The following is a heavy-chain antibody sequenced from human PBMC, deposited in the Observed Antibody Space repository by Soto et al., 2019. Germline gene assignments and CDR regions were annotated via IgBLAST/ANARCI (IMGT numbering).Heavy chain of an antibody. CDR1: GYTFTSYA. V-gene: IGHV1-3*01. Sequence: ASVKVSCKASGYTFTSYAMHWVRQAPGQRLEWMGWINAGNGNTKYSQKFQGRVTMTRDTSTSTVYMELSSLRSEDTAVYYCASTQRLRYFDWLSPDAFDIWGQGTMVTVSS. D-gene: IGHD3-9*01. CDR2: INAGNGNT. J-gene: IGHJ3*02. CDR3: ASTQRLRYFDWLSPDAFDI.